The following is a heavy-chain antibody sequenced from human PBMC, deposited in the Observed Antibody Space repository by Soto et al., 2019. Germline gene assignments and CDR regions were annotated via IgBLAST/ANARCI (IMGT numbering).Heavy chain of an antibody. V-gene: IGHV3-48*02. Sequence: EVQLVESGGGLVQPGGSLRLSCAASGFTFSSYSMNWVRQAPGKGLEWVSYISSSSSTIYYADSVKGRFTISRDNAKNSLYLQMNSLRDEDTAVYYCARDPSLVVPAAPRGEYWGQGTLVTVSS. D-gene: IGHD2-2*01. CDR3: ARDPSLVVPAAPRGEY. J-gene: IGHJ4*02. CDR2: ISSSSSTI. CDR1: GFTFSSYS.